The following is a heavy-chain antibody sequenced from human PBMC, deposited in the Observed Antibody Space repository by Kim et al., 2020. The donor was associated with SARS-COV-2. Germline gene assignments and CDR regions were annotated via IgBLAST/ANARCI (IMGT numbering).Heavy chain of an antibody. D-gene: IGHD3-10*01. J-gene: IGHJ6*02. CDR1: GYSFISYW. Sequence: GESLKISCKGSGYSFISYWIGWVRQMPGKGLEWMGIIYPGDSNTRYSPSFQGQVTISADKSTSTAYLQWSSLKASDTAMYYCARLPGVVNYYYYGMDVWGQGTTVTVSS. CDR3: ARLPGVVNYYYYGMDV. CDR2: IYPGDSNT. V-gene: IGHV5-51*01.